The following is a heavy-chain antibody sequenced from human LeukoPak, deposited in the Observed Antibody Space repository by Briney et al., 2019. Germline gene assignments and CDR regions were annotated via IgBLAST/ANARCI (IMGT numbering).Heavy chain of an antibody. V-gene: IGHV1-2*02. J-gene: IGHJ4*02. CDR1: GYTFTGYY. D-gene: IGHD2-2*01. CDR3: AAKYCSSTSCSDEPGPNPVVVVAATNRFDY. Sequence: GASVKVSCKASGYTFTGYYMHWVRQAPGQGLEWMGWINPNSGGTNYAQKFQGRVTMTRDTSISTAYMELSRLRSDDTAVYYCAAKYCSSTSCSDEPGPNPVVVVAATNRFDYWGQGTLVTVSS. CDR2: INPNSGGT.